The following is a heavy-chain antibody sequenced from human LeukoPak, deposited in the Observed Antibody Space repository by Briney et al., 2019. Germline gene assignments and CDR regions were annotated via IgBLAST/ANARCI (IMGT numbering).Heavy chain of an antibody. D-gene: IGHD2-21*02. Sequence: SETLSLTCTVSGGSSSSYYWSCIRQPAGKGLECIGRIYTSGSTNYNPSLKSRVTMSLDTSKNQFSLKLSSVTAADTAVYYCARVVVTGGWFDPWGQGTLVTVSS. J-gene: IGHJ5*02. CDR3: ARVVVTGGWFDP. V-gene: IGHV4-4*07. CDR1: GGSSSSYY. CDR2: IYTSGST.